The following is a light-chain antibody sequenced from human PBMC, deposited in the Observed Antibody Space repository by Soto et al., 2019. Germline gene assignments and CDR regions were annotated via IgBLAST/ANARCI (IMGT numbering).Light chain of an antibody. CDR2: GAS. CDR3: QQYRT. Sequence: EIVLTQSPGTLSLSPGERATLSCRASQSVSSSYLAWYQQKPGQAPRLLIYGASSRATGIPDRFSGSGSGTDFTLTISRLEPEDFAVYYCQQYRTFGGGTKV. V-gene: IGKV3-20*01. J-gene: IGKJ4*01. CDR1: QSVSSSY.